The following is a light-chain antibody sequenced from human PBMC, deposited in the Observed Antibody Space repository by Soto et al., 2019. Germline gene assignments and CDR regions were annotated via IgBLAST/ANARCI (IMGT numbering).Light chain of an antibody. V-gene: IGKV3-20*01. CDR3: QQYENLPT. J-gene: IGKJ5*01. CDR2: GAF. CDR1: QSVSSNY. Sequence: DIVLTQSPGTLSLSPVERATLSCMASQSVSSNYLAWYQQKPGQPPRLLIYGAFNRAAGIPARFRGSGSGTDFTFTISRLQPEDIATYYCQQYENLPTFGQGTRLEI.